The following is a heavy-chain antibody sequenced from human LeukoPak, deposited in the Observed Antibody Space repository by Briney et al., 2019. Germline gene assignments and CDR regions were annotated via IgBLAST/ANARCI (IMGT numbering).Heavy chain of an antibody. Sequence: HPGGSLRLSCAASGFTFSSYAMHWVRQAPGKGLEWVAVISYDGSNKYYADSVKGRFTISRDNSKNTLYLQMNSLRAEDTAVYYCAGEMGGVVPAALDIWGQGTMVTVSS. J-gene: IGHJ3*02. CDR2: ISYDGSNK. V-gene: IGHV3-30-3*01. D-gene: IGHD2-2*01. CDR1: GFTFSSYA. CDR3: AGEMGGVVPAALDI.